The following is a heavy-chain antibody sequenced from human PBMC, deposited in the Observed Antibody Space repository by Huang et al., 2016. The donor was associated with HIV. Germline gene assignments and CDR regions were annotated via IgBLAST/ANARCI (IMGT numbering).Heavy chain of an antibody. CDR1: GFTFDDYG. J-gene: IGHJ4*02. V-gene: IGHV3-20*01. Sequence: EVQLVESGGGVVRPGGSLRLSCAASGFTFDDYGMSWVRQGTGKGVEWVSGINWNGGSTGYADSVKGRFTISRDNAKNSLYLQMNSLRAEDTALYHCARRATITMVRGVYFDYWGQGTLFTVSS. D-gene: IGHD3-10*01. CDR3: ARRATITMVRGVYFDY. CDR2: INWNGGST.